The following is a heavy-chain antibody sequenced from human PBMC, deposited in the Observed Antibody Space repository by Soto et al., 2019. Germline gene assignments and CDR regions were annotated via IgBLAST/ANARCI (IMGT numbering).Heavy chain of an antibody. CDR1: GVSVSGGSYY. J-gene: IGHJ6*02. D-gene: IGHD3-16*01. CDR2: IYYTGST. V-gene: IGHV4-61*01. CDR3: ARGLNVAASYYYGFDV. Sequence: SETLSLTCTVSGVSVSGGSYYWSWIRQPPGRGLEWIAYIYYTGSTNYNPSLKSRVTVSVDTSKNQFSLKLNSVTAADTAVYFCARGLNVAASYYYGFDVWGQGTTVTVSS.